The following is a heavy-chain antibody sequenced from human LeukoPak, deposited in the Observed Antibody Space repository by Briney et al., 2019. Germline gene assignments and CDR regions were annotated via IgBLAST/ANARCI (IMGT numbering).Heavy chain of an antibody. V-gene: IGHV3-48*03. CDR1: GLTVSSNY. J-gene: IGHJ6*04. CDR2: ISSSGSTI. D-gene: IGHD3-10*02. Sequence: GGSLRLSCEASGLTVSSNYMNWVRQAPGKGLEWVSYISSSGSTIYYADSVKGRFTISRDNAKNSLYLQMNSLRAEDTAVYYCAELGITMIGGVWGKGTTVTISS. CDR3: AELGITMIGGV.